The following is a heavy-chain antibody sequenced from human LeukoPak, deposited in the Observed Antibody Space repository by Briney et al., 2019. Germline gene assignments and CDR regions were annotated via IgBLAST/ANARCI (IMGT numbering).Heavy chain of an antibody. J-gene: IGHJ4*02. CDR3: AKDPPRYFYDNSGYD. D-gene: IGHD3-22*01. CDR1: GFTFSSYG. V-gene: IGHV3-30*02. CDR2: IRFDGTNK. Sequence: HPGGSLRLSCAASGFTFSSYGMHWVRQAPGKGLEWVSFIRFDGTNKYYADSVKGRFTISRDNSKNTLYLQMNSLRAEDTAVYYCAKDPPRYFYDNSGYDWGQGTLVTVSS.